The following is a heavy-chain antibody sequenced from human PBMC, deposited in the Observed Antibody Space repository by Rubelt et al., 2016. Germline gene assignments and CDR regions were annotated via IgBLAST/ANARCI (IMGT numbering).Heavy chain of an antibody. CDR1: GGSISGSSNY. Sequence: QLQLQESGPGLVKPSETLSLTCTVSGGSISGSSNYWGWIRQPPGKGLEWIGTIYYSGSPYYNPSLKSRVTISVDTSKNQLALSVTSVTAADTVVYYCAIQGGPSSNIDPWGQGTLVTVSS. CDR2: IYYSGSP. D-gene: IGHD3-16*01. CDR3: AIQGGPSSNIDP. J-gene: IGHJ5*02. V-gene: IGHV4-39*01.